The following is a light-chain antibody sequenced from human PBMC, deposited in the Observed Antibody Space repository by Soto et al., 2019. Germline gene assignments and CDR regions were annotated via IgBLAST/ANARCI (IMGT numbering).Light chain of an antibody. Sequence: QSVLTQPPSVSGAPGQRVTISCTGSSSNIGANYDVHWYQQRPGTAPKLLIFANSNRPSGVPDRFSGSKSGTSASLVITGLQAEDEGDYYCGTWDDSLVSYVFGTGTKLTVL. CDR2: ANS. J-gene: IGLJ1*01. CDR3: GTWDDSLVSYV. CDR1: SSNIGANYD. V-gene: IGLV1-40*01.